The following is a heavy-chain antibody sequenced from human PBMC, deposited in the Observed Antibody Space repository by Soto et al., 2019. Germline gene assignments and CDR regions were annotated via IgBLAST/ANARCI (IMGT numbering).Heavy chain of an antibody. V-gene: IGHV4-34*01. J-gene: IGHJ4*02. D-gene: IGHD6-13*01. CDR3: ARGGRIAAAGRFDY. CDR1: GGSFSGYY. CDR2: INHSGST. Sequence: QVQLQQWGAGLLKPSETLSLTCADYGGSFSGYYWSWIRQPPGKGLEWIGEINHSGSTNYNPSLKSRVTISVDTSKNQFSLKLSSVTAADTAVYYCARGGRIAAAGRFDYWGQGTLVTVSS.